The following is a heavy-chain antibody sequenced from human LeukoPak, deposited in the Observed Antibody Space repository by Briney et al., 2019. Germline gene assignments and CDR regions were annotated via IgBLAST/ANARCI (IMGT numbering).Heavy chain of an antibody. V-gene: IGHV3-66*01. J-gene: IGHJ4*02. CDR3: AHGSMYQLDY. Sequence: GGSLRLSCAASGFTFSITYMAWVRQTPGKGLEWVSVIYGGGDTYYADSVKGRFTIARDNSKNTLYLQMNSLRAEDTAVYYCAHGSMYQLDYWGQGTLVTVSS. CDR2: IYGGGDT. CDR1: GFTFSITY. D-gene: IGHD2-2*01.